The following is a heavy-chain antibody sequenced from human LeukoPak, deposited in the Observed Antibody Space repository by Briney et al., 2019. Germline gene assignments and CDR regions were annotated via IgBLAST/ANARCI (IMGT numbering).Heavy chain of an antibody. CDR3: ASFGMYSGSYDS. CDR2: ISSNGGST. CDR1: GFTFSSYA. D-gene: IGHD1-26*01. J-gene: IGHJ4*02. Sequence: PGGSLRLSCAASGFTFSSYAMHWVRQAPGKGLEYVSAISSNGGSTYYANSVKGRFTISRDNSKNTLYIQMGSLRAEDMAVYYCASFGMYSGSYDSWGQGTLVTVSS. V-gene: IGHV3-64*01.